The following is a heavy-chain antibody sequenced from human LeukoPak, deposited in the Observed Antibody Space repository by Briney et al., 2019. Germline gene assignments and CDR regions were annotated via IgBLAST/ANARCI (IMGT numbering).Heavy chain of an antibody. CDR3: AGGSYSFLYFDY. D-gene: IGHD1-26*01. Sequence: SETLSLTCAVYGGSFSGYYWSWIRQPPGKGLEWIGEINHSGSTNYNPSLKSRVTISVDTSKNQFSLKLSSVTAADTVVYYCAGGSYSFLYFDYWGQGTLVTVSS. CDR1: GGSFSGYY. V-gene: IGHV4-34*01. J-gene: IGHJ4*02. CDR2: INHSGST.